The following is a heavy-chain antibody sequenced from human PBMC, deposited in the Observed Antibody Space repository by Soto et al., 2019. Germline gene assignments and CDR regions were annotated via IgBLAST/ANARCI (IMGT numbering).Heavy chain of an antibody. J-gene: IGHJ4*02. Sequence: SATLSLTCTFSGGSIISGAFSWSWIRQPPGRGLEWIGYIYYSGSTYYIPSLRSRVAISMDRAKNQFSLHLSSVTAEDTAVYFCARVRYSDNWHGLIDFWGLGTLVTVSS. CDR1: GGSIISGAFS. D-gene: IGHD4-4*01. V-gene: IGHV4-30-2*01. CDR3: ARVRYSDNWHGLIDF. CDR2: IYYSGST.